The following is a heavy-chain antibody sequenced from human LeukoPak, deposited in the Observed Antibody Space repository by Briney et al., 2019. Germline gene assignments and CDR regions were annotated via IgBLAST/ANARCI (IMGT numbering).Heavy chain of an antibody. CDR2: INAGNGNA. D-gene: IGHD3-22*01. CDR1: GYTFTDYG. J-gene: IGHJ1*01. CDR3: ARVPLHDRNDYYYPH. V-gene: IGHV1-3*01. Sequence: GASVKVSCKASGYTFTDYGMHWVRQAPGQRLEWMAWINAGNGNAKYSQKFQGRVTITRDTSASTAYMELSSLRSEDTAGYYCARVPLHDRNDYYYPHWGQGTVVTVSS.